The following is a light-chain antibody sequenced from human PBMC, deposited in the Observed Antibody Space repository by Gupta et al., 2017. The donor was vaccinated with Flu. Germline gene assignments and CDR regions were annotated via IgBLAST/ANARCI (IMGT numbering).Light chain of an antibody. CDR3: QKDNTFSSYT. V-gene: IGKV1-5*03. J-gene: IGKJ2*01. CDR1: SSIRYR. Sequence: DRGTITWPARSSIRYRVGWYQAKPGKAPKPPIYKAFNLRRCCPIRFRRSGSGTEFTLTLRRLQAYYFATYYLQKDNTFSSYTFGQGTKLDIK. CDR2: KAF.